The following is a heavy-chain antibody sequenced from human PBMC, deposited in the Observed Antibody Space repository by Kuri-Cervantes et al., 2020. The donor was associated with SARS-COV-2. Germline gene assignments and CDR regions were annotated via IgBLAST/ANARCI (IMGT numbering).Heavy chain of an antibody. V-gene: IGHV3-23*01. CDR3: ARLKEWEEEAFDI. D-gene: IGHD1-26*01. CDR1: GFTFSSYA. J-gene: IGHJ3*02. Sequence: GGSLRLSCAASGFTFSSYAMSWVRQAPGKGLERVSAISGSGDSTYQADSVKGRLTISRDNSKNTLYLQMNSLRAEDTSVYYCARLKEWEEEAFDIWGQGTMVTVSS. CDR2: ISGSGDST.